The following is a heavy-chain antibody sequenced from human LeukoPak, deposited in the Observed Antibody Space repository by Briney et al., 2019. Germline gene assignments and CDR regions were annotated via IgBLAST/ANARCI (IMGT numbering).Heavy chain of an antibody. J-gene: IGHJ5*02. V-gene: IGHV1-18*01. CDR3: ARNVVVAATPWSPWFDP. CDR2: ISAYSGNT. CDR1: GYTFTNYG. Sequence: ASVKVSCNASGYTFTNYGISWVRQAPGQGLEWMGWISAYSGNTNYAQNLQGRVTMTTDTSTTTANMELRSLRSDDTAVYYCARNVVVAATPWSPWFDPWGQGTLVTVSS. D-gene: IGHD2-15*01.